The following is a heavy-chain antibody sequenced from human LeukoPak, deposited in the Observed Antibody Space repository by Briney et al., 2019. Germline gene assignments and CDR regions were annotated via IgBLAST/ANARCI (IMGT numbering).Heavy chain of an antibody. CDR3: ARGPSITMIRGGQWYYYMDV. CDR2: INPSGGST. J-gene: IGHJ6*03. D-gene: IGHD3-10*01. CDR1: GGTFSSYA. Sequence: ASVKVSCKASGGTFSSYAISWVRQAPGQGLEWMGIINPSGGSTNYAQKFQGRVTMTRDTSTNTVYMGLSSLRSEDTAVYYCARGPSITMIRGGQWYYYMDVWGKGTTVTISS. V-gene: IGHV1-46*01.